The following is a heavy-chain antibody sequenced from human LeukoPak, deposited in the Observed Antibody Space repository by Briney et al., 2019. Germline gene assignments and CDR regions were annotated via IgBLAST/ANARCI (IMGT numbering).Heavy chain of an antibody. CDR1: GGSFSGCY. V-gene: IGHV4-34*01. CDR2: INHSGST. Sequence: SETLSLTCAVYGGSFSGCYWSWIRQPPGKGLEWIGEINHSGSTNYNPSLKSRVTISVDTSKNQFSLKLSSVTAADTAVYYCARHGGIVVVPAALFDYWGQGTLVTVSS. J-gene: IGHJ4*02. D-gene: IGHD2-2*01. CDR3: ARHGGIVVVPAALFDY.